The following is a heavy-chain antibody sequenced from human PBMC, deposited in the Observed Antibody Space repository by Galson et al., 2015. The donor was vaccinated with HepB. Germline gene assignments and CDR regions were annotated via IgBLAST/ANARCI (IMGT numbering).Heavy chain of an antibody. V-gene: IGHV3-33*08. CDR2: IWYDGSNK. CDR1: GFTFSSYG. Sequence: SLRLSCAASGFTFSSYGMHWVRQAPGKGLEWVAVIWYDGSNKYYADSVKGRFTISRDNSKNTLYLQMNSLRAEDTAVYYCARDAASWGSGFDYWGQGTLVTVSS. J-gene: IGHJ4*02. D-gene: IGHD7-27*01. CDR3: ARDAASWGSGFDY.